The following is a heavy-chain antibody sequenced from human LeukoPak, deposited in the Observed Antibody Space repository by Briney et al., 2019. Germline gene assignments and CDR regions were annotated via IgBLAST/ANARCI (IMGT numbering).Heavy chain of an antibody. CDR3: ARGRNSSGSMGSYYFDY. J-gene: IGHJ4*02. Sequence: SETLSLTCAVYGGSFSGYYWSWIRQPPGKGLEWIGEINHSGGTNYNPSLKSRVTISVDTSKNQFSLKLSSVTAADTAVYYCARGRNSSGSMGSYYFDYWGQGTLVTVSS. V-gene: IGHV4-34*01. CDR1: GGSFSGYY. D-gene: IGHD3-22*01. CDR2: INHSGGT.